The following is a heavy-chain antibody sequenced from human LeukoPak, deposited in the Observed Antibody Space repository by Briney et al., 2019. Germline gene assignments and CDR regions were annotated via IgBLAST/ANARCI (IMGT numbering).Heavy chain of an antibody. CDR3: ARAPGGFTAFDI. CDR2: IKEDGGEG. D-gene: IGHD1-14*01. J-gene: IGHJ3*02. CDR1: GFTFSSYW. Sequence: GGSLRLSCVASGFTFSSYWMTWVRQAPGKGLEWVANIKEDGGEGYYVDSVKGRFTVSRDNAKNSLYLQLASLRAEDTAVYYCARAPGGFTAFDIWGQGTMVTVSS. V-gene: IGHV3-7*01.